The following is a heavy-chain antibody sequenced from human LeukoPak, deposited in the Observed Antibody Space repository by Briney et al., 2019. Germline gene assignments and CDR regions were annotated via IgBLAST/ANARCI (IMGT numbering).Heavy chain of an antibody. CDR2: INHSGST. CDR1: GGSFSGYY. Sequence: SKTLALTSAVNGGSFSGYYWSSIRQPPKKGRNRIGAINHSGSTNYNPSLKSRVTISVDTSKNQFSLKLSSVTAADTAVYYCARGSLWFGERWGQGTLVTVSS. V-gene: IGHV4-34*01. D-gene: IGHD3-10*01. CDR3: ARGSLWFGER. J-gene: IGHJ4*02.